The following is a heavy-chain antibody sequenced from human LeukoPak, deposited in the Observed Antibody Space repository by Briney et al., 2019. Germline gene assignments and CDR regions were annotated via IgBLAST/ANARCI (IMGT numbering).Heavy chain of an antibody. Sequence: QTGGSLRLSCAASGFTFSTYWMSWVRQAPGKGLEWVANIKQDGSEKYYVDSVKGRFTISRDNAKNSLYLQMNSLRAEDTAVYYCARIEAYCGSGGCYEGFDYWGQGTLVTVSS. V-gene: IGHV3-7*01. J-gene: IGHJ4*02. CDR3: ARIEAYCGSGGCYEGFDY. CDR2: IKQDGSEK. D-gene: IGHD2-21*01. CDR1: GFTFSTYW.